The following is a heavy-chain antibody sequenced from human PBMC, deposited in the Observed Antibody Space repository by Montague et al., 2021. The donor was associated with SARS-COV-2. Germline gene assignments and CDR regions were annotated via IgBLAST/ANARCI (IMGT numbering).Heavy chain of an antibody. V-gene: IGHV4-34*01. CDR2: SNHRGST. Sequence: SETLSLTCAVYGGSFSNYYWSWIRQPPGKGLEWIGDSNHRGSTNYNPSLKSRVTISVDTSKNQFSLKLNSATAAETAVYYCARLKRYFDSSGSPSAFDFWGQGTKVTVSS. CDR3: ARLKRYFDSSGSPSAFDF. D-gene: IGHD3-22*01. J-gene: IGHJ3*01. CDR1: GGSFSNYY.